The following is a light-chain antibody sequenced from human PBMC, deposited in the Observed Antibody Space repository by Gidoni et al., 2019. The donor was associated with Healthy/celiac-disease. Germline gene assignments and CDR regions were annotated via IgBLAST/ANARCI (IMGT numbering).Light chain of an antibody. CDR2: AAS. J-gene: IGKJ2*01. CDR3: QQSYSTLYT. Sequence: DIQMTQSPSSLSASVGDRVTITCLASQIISSYLNWYHQKPGKAPKLLIYAASSLQSGVPSRFSGSGSGTDFTLTISSLQPEDFATYYCQQSYSTLYTFGQGTKLEIK. V-gene: IGKV1-39*01. CDR1: QIISSY.